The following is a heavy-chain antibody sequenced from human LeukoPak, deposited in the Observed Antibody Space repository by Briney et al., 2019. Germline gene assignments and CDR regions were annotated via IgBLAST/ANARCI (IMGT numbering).Heavy chain of an antibody. D-gene: IGHD6-25*01. CDR3: AREDAAIYDY. J-gene: IGHJ4*02. CDR2: IYYCGST. V-gene: IGHV4-59*13. Sequence: SETLSLCCRASGGSISSYYWSCIRLPPGKVLEWRGFIYYCGSTNYNPSLKSRVTISVDTSKNQFSLKLSSVTAADTAVYYCAREDAAIYDYWGQGTLVTVSS. CDR1: GGSISSYY.